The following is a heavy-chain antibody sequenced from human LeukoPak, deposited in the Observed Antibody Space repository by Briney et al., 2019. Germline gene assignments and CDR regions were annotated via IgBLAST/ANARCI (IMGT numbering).Heavy chain of an antibody. CDR1: GFTFSSYS. V-gene: IGHV3-21*01. J-gene: IGHJ4*02. D-gene: IGHD3-10*01. Sequence: PGGSLRLSCAASGFTFSSYSMNWVRQAPGEGLEWVSSISSSSSYIYYADSVKGRFTISRDNAKNSLYLQMNSLRAEDTAVYYCARDRAVAYYYGSDDYWGQGTLVTVSS. CDR2: ISSSSSYI. CDR3: ARDRAVAYYYGSDDY.